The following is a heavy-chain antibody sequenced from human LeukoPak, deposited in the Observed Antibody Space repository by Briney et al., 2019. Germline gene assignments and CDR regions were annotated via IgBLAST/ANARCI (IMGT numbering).Heavy chain of an antibody. V-gene: IGHV1-46*03. CDR2: INPSGGST. D-gene: IGHD1-26*01. CDR3: AGASGSYGEGFDY. CDR1: GYTFTSYY. Sequence: ASVKVSCKASGYTFTSYYMHWVRQAPGQGLEWMGIINPSGGSTSYAQKFQGRVTMTRGTSTSTVYMELSSLRSEDTAVYYCAGASGSYGEGFDYWGQGTLVTVSS. J-gene: IGHJ4*02.